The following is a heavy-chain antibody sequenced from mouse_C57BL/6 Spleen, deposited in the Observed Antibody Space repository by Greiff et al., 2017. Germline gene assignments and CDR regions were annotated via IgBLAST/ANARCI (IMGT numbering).Heavy chain of an antibody. CDR2: IDPSDSYT. CDR1: GYTFTSYW. Sequence: VQLQQPGAELVMPGASVKLSCKASGYTFTSYWMHWVKQRPGQGLEWIGEIDPSDSYTNYNQKFKGKSTLTVDKSSSTAYMQLSSLTSGDSAVYYCARSNYFDVWGTGTTVTVSS. V-gene: IGHV1-69*01. J-gene: IGHJ1*03. CDR3: ARSNYFDV.